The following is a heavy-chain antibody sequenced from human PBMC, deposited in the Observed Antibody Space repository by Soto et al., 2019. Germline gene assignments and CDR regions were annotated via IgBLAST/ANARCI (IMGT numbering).Heavy chain of an antibody. CDR3: AKARLRLGKLALCSAPASPYLYYSGWDF. J-gene: IGHJ6*02. V-gene: IGHV4-31*03. D-gene: IGHD3-16*02. CDR2: IYYSGST. Sequence: SQTLSLTCTVSGGSISSGGYYWSWIRQHPGKDLEWIGYIYYSGSTYYNPSLKSRVTISVDTSKNQFSLKLSSVTAAVTAVYYYAKARLRLGKLALCSAPASPYLYYSGWDFWGQGTRVTVSS. CDR1: GGSISSGGYY.